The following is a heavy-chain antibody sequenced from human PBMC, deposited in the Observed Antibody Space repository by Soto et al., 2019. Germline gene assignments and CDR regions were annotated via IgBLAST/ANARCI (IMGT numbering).Heavy chain of an antibody. D-gene: IGHD3-10*01. CDR2: IYSGGSR. J-gene: IGHJ4*02. CDR1: GFTVSSNY. CDR3: ARGFPSMAYYGEYYFDK. V-gene: IGHV3-53*01. Sequence: EVQMVESGGGLIQPGGSLRLSCAAFGFTVSSNYMTWVRQAPGKGLEWVSVIYSGGSRYYADSVKGRFTISRDNSRNTLYLQMNSLRAEDTAVYYCARGFPSMAYYGEYYFDKWGQGTLVTVSS.